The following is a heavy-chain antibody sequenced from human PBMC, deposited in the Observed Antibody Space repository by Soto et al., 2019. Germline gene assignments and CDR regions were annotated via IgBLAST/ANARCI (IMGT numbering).Heavy chain of an antibody. D-gene: IGHD3-10*01. Sequence: PSETLSLTCTVSGASISSYYWNWIRQPPGKGLEWIGYIYYSGTTHYNPSLKSRVTISVDTSKSHFSLKLTSVTAADTAVYYCARMASVYGSGSPFDPWGQGTLVTVSS. CDR1: GASISSYY. V-gene: IGHV4-59*01. J-gene: IGHJ5*02. CDR2: IYYSGTT. CDR3: ARMASVYGSGSPFDP.